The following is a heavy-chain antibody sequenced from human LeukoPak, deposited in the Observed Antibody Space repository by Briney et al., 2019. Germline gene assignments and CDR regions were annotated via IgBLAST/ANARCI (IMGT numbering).Heavy chain of an antibody. J-gene: IGHJ4*02. CDR2: IKYDGSEK. D-gene: IGHD2-21*02. Sequence: GGSLRLSCAASGFSFSSFWMSWVRQAPGGRLEWMANIKYDGSEKGYVDSVKGRFTISRDNAKNSLYMQMDSLRAEDTAVYYCGKCSVTELDFWGQGTLVAVSS. CDR3: GKCSVTELDF. V-gene: IGHV3-7*01. CDR1: GFSFSSFW.